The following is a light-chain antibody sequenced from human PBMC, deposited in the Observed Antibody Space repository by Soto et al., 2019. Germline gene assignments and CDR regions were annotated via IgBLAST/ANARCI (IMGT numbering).Light chain of an antibody. CDR2: AVS. V-gene: IGLV2-8*01. J-gene: IGLJ1*01. CDR1: SSDVGGYNY. CDR3: SSYAGSDNFV. Sequence: QSVLTQPPSASGSPGQSVTISCAGTSSDVGGYNYVSWYQQHSGKAPKLMIYAVSNRPSGVPDRFSGSKSGNTASLTVSGLQAEDEADYYCSSYAGSDNFVFGTGTKVTVL.